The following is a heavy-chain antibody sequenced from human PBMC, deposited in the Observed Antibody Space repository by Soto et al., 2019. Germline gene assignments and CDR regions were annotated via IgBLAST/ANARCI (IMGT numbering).Heavy chain of an antibody. CDR3: AKAADSSSYGVDV. D-gene: IGHD6-6*01. CDR1: GITFGTYA. CDR2: ISDSGGTT. J-gene: IGHJ6*02. Sequence: PRGSLRLSCAVSGITFGTYAMSWVRQAPGKGLEWVSVISDSGGTTHYAASVKGRFTVSRDNFKNTLYLQMNSLRAEDTALYYCAKAADSSSYGVDVWGQGTTVTVSS. V-gene: IGHV3-23*01.